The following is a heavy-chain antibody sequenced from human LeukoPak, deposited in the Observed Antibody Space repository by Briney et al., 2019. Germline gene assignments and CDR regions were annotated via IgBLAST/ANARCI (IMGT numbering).Heavy chain of an antibody. CDR3: TRGLVV. V-gene: IGHV3-48*03. CDR1: GFTFSEYE. Sequence: GGSLRLSCAASGFTFSEYEMNWVRQAPGKGLEWVSDISSGGTTIFYADSVKGRFTISRDNAKNSLYLQMNSLREEDTAIYYCTRGLVVWGQGALVTVSS. D-gene: IGHD2-2*01. CDR2: ISSGGTTI. J-gene: IGHJ4*02.